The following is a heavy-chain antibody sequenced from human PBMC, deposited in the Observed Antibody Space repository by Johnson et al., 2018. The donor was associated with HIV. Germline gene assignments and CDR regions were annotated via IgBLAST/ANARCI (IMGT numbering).Heavy chain of an antibody. Sequence: VQLVESGGGLVQPGGSLRLSCAASGFTFSSYWMSWVRQAPGKGLEWVANIKQDGSEKYYVDSVKGRFTISRDNAKNSLFLQMNSLRAEDTALYYCARAKTFCGGDCYSNAFDIWGQGTMVTVSS. CDR3: ARAKTFCGGDCYSNAFDI. J-gene: IGHJ3*02. D-gene: IGHD2-21*02. CDR2: IKQDGSEK. CDR1: GFTFSSYW. V-gene: IGHV3-7*05.